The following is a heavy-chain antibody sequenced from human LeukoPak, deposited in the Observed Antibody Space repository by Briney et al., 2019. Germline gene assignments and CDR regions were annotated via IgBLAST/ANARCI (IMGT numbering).Heavy chain of an antibody. Sequence: PGGSLRLSCAASGFTFSSYSMNWVRQAPGKGLEWVSSISSSSSYIYYADSVKGRFTISRDNAKNSLYLQMNSLRAEDTAVYYCAREASAGIAAAGLFYYYYYMDVWGKGTTVTVSS. V-gene: IGHV3-21*01. CDR1: GFTFSSYS. D-gene: IGHD6-13*01. CDR3: AREASAGIAAAGLFYYYYYMDV. J-gene: IGHJ6*03. CDR2: ISSSSSYI.